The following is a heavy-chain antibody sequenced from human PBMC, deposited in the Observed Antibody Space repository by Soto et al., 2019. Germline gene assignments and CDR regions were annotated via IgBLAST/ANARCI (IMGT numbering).Heavy chain of an antibody. D-gene: IGHD3-3*02. CDR3: ARARDPFLQWLPFDY. CDR2: IIPIFGTA. Sequence: QVQLVQSGAEVKKPGSSVKVSCTASGGTLSSYAISWVRQAPGQGLEWMGGIIPIFGTANYAQKFQGRVTITADESTSTAYMELSSLRSEDTAVYYCARARDPFLQWLPFDYWGQGTLVTVSS. V-gene: IGHV1-69*12. CDR1: GGTLSSYA. J-gene: IGHJ4*02.